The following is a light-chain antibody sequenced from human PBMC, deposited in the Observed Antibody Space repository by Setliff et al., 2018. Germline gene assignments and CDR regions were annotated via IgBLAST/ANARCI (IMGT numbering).Light chain of an antibody. V-gene: IGLV2-23*02. Sequence: SALAQPASVSGSPGQSITISCTGTSSDVGSYNLVSWYQQHPGKAPKLMIYEVSKRPSGVSNRFSGSKSGSTASLTISGLQAEDEADYYCCSYAGSPYVFGTGTKVTVL. CDR2: EVS. CDR3: CSYAGSPYV. J-gene: IGLJ1*01. CDR1: SSDVGSYNL.